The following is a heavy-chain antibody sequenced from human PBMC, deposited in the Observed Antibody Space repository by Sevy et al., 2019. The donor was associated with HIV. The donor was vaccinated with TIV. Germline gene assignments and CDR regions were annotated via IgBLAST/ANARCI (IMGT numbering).Heavy chain of an antibody. CDR3: ARDLWFGGFWAKWFDP. J-gene: IGHJ5*02. CDR1: GFTFSNYY. D-gene: IGHD3-10*01. CDR2: ISGSGSTI. Sequence: GGSLRLSCAASGFTFSNYYMSWIRQAPGKGLEWVSYISGSGSTIYYADSVKGRFTISRDNARTSLFLQMDSLRAEDTALYYCARDLWFGGFWAKWFDPWGQGSLVTVSS. V-gene: IGHV3-11*04.